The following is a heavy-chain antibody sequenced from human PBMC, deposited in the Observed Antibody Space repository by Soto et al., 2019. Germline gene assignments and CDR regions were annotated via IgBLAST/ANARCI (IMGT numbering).Heavy chain of an antibody. J-gene: IGHJ6*02. D-gene: IGHD3-22*01. CDR1: GYTFTSYD. V-gene: IGHV1-8*01. CDR2: MNPNSGNT. Sequence: QVQLVQSGAEVKKPGASVKVSCKASGYTFTSYDINWVRQATGQGLEWMGWMNPNSGNTGYAQKFQGRVTMTRNTSISTAYMELSSLRSEDTAVYYCASDVETCYYYDSSGPTFCMDVWGQGTTVTVSS. CDR3: ASDVETCYYYDSSGPTFCMDV.